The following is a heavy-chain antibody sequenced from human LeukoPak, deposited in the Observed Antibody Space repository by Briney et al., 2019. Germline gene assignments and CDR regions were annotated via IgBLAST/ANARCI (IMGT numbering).Heavy chain of an antibody. CDR1: GFTVSSKY. CDR3: ASEGMGARKYYSDPFHY. D-gene: IGHD3-10*01. J-gene: IGHJ4*02. Sequence: PGGSLRLSCAASGFTVSSKYMSWVRQAPGQGLERVSILYSAGSRYYADSVRGRFTISRDDSKNTVSLQMNSLTVEDTAVYYCASEGMGARKYYSDPFHYWGQGTLVTVSS. V-gene: IGHV3-53*01. CDR2: LYSAGSR.